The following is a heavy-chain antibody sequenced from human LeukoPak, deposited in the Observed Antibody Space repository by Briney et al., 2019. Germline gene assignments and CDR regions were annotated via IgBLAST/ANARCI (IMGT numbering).Heavy chain of an antibody. V-gene: IGHV1-69*04. CDR2: IIPILGIA. D-gene: IGHD1-14*01. CDR3: ARDKTRNDLDP. Sequence: ASVKVSCKASGGTFSSYAISRVRQAPGQGLEWMGRIIPILGIANYAQKFQGRVTITADKSTSTAYMELSSLRSEDTAVYYCARDKTRNDLDPWGQGTLVTVSS. J-gene: IGHJ5*02. CDR1: GGTFSSYA.